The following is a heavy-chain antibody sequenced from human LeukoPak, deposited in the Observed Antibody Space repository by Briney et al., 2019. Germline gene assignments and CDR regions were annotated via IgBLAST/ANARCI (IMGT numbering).Heavy chain of an antibody. D-gene: IGHD7-27*01. CDR3: TDGDLAH. CDR2: IDGDTT. CDR1: GFTVSFNH. J-gene: IGHJ4*02. V-gene: IGHV3-53*01. Sequence: GGSLRLSCAASGFTVSFNHMNWFRQAPGRGLEWVSLIDGDTTHYADSVKGRFTISKDKSKNTLYLQMNTLRAEDTAVYFCTDGDLAHWGQGTLVTVSS.